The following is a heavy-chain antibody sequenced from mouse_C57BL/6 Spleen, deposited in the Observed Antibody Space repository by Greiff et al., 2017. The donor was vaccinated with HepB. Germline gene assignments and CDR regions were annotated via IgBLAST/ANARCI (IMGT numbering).Heavy chain of an antibody. CDR3: AREGEGYWYFDV. CDR2: IDPSDSET. CDR1: GYTFTSYW. J-gene: IGHJ1*03. Sequence: VQLQQPGAELVRPGSSVKLSCKASGYTFTSYWMHWVKQRPIQGLEWIGNIDPSDSETHYNQKFKDKATFTVDKSSSTAYMQLSSLPSEDSAVYYCAREGEGYWYFDVWGTGTTVTVSS. V-gene: IGHV1-52*01.